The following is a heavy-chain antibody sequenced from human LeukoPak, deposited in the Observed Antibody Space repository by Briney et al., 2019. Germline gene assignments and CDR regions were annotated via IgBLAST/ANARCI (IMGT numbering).Heavy chain of an antibody. J-gene: IGHJ4*02. D-gene: IGHD5-24*01. CDR2: IYYSGST. V-gene: IGHV4-39*07. CDR3: ATDGYNPIDY. Sequence: SETLSLTCTVSGGSISGRSHYWGWIGQPPGKGLEWIGTIYYSGSTYYSPSLKSRVTISVDTSKSQFSLKLSSVTAADTAVYYCATDGYNPIDYWGQGTLVTVSS. CDR1: GGSISGRSHY.